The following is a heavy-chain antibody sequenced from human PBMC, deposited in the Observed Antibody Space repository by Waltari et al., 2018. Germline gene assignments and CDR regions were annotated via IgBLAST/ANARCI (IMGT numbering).Heavy chain of an antibody. J-gene: IGHJ6*03. D-gene: IGHD5-12*01. CDR3: ARVIYDYPPYYYYYMDV. CDR1: GGTFSSYA. CDR2: NIPNFGTA. V-gene: IGHV1-69*12. Sequence: QVQLVQSGAEVKKPGSSVKVSCKASGGTFSSYAISWVRQAPGQGLEWMGGNIPNFGTANYVQEFHGRVTINADESTSAAYMELGSLMTEDTAVYYCARVIYDYPPYYYYYMDVCGKGTTVTISS.